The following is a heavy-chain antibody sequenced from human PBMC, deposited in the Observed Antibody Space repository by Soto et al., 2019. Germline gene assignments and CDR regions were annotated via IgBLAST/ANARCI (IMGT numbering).Heavy chain of an antibody. CDR2: IYWDDDK. J-gene: IGHJ4*02. CDR3: APWGYYSSGSYYDS. D-gene: IGHD3-22*01. CDR1: GFSLSTSGVG. Sequence: QITLKESGPTLVKPTQTLTLTCTFSGFSLSTSGVGVGWICQPPGKALEWLALIYWDDDKRYSPSLKSRLTTSKDSSKNRCALTITNMDPVDTATYFCAPWGYYSSGSYYDSWGPGTLVTVSS. V-gene: IGHV2-5*02.